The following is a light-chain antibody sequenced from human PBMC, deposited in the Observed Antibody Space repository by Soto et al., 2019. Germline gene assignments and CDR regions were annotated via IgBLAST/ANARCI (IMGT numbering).Light chain of an antibody. J-gene: IGKJ1*01. V-gene: IGKV1-5*03. CDR2: KAS. CDR3: QQYDTYWT. Sequence: DIQSTQSPSTLSASVGDRVTITCRASQSISSWLAWYQQKPGKAPKLLIYKASSLESGVPSRFSGSGSGTEFTLTISSLQPDDFATDYCQQYDTYWTFGQGTKVDIK. CDR1: QSISSW.